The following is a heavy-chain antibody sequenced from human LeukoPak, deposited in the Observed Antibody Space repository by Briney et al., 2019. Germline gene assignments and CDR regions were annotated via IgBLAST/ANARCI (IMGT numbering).Heavy chain of an antibody. V-gene: IGHV1-69*05. J-gene: IGHJ3*02. CDR3: ASLDTAMPLDAFDI. D-gene: IGHD5-18*01. CDR2: IIPVFGTA. CDR1: GGIFSSYA. Sequence: SVKVSCKPFGGIFSSYAISWVRQAPGQGLEWMGGIIPVFGTANYAQKFQGRVTITTDESTSTAYMELSSLRSEDTAVYYCASLDTAMPLDAFDIWGQGTMVTVSS.